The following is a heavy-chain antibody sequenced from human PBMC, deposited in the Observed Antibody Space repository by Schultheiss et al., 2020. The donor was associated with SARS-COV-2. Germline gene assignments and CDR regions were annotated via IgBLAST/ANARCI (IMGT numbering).Heavy chain of an antibody. Sequence: GGSLRLSCAASGFTFSSYGMHWVRQATGKGLEWVSVIYSGGSTYYADSVKGRFTISRDNAKNSLYLQMNSLRAEDTAVYYCARIYGSGDTYGMDVWGQGTTVTVSS. CDR3: ARIYGSGDTYGMDV. V-gene: IGHV3-NL1*01. J-gene: IGHJ6*02. CDR1: GFTFSSYG. CDR2: IYSGGST. D-gene: IGHD3-10*01.